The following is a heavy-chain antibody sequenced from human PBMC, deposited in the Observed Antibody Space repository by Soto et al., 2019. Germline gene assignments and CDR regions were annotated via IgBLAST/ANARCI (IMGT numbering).Heavy chain of an antibody. CDR1: GFTFSNAW. CDR2: IKSKTDGGTT. J-gene: IGHJ3*02. Sequence: GGSLRLSCAASGFTFSNAWMNWVRQAPGKGLEWVGRIKSKTDGGTTDYAAPVKGRFTISRDDSKNTLYLQMNSLKTEDTAVYYCTTDLDYYDSSGYYYWAGRIAFDIWGQGTMVTVSS. CDR3: TTDLDYYDSSGYYYWAGRIAFDI. D-gene: IGHD3-22*01. V-gene: IGHV3-15*07.